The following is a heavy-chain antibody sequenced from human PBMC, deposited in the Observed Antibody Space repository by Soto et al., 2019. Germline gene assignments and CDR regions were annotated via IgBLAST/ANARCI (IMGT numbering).Heavy chain of an antibody. J-gene: IGHJ1*01. CDR2: IHHSGRT. CDR1: IASIRSIKC. D-gene: IGHD2-21*01. CDR3: ARAPYCGADCYGGGLEL. Sequence: QVQLQESGPGLVKPSGTLSLTCAVPIASIRSIKCWTWFRQSPGTGLEWIGEIHHSGRTNYNPSLNSRVTISVDKSKNQFSLKLYSVTAADTAVYYCARAPYCGADCYGGGLELWGQGTLVTVSS. V-gene: IGHV4-4*02.